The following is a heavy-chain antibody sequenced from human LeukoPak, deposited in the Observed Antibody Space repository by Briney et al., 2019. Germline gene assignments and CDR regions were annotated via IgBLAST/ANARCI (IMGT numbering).Heavy chain of an antibody. Sequence: SETLSLTCAVWGCSFRGYYWSWIRQPPGKRLEWVGEINHSESTNYNPSPKRRVTIPLDTSKNQFSLKRTSVTAADTAVYYCARREHGSGSYYEFDYWGQRTLVTVSS. CDR3: ARREHGSGSYYEFDY. D-gene: IGHD3-10*01. V-gene: IGHV4-34*01. CDR1: GCSFRGYY. J-gene: IGHJ4*02. CDR2: INHSEST.